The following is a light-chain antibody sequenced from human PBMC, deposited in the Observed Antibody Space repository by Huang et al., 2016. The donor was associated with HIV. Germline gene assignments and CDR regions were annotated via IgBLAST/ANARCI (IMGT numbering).Light chain of an antibody. Sequence: DIQMTQYPSSLSASIGDRVTITCRASQAINGYLNWYQQRPSQAPRLLIFDASTLHSGVPSRFSGSGSGTDFTLTINNVQSEDVATYFCQQSYSNLITFGQGSRL. V-gene: IGKV1-39*01. J-gene: IGKJ5*01. CDR1: QAINGY. CDR2: DAS. CDR3: QQSYSNLIT.